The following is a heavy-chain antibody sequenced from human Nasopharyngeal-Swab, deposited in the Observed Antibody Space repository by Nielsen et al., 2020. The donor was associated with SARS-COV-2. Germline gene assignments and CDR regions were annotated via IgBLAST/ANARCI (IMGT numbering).Heavy chain of an antibody. J-gene: IGHJ4*02. CDR1: GFTLADYY. CDR2: SRVKANSYTA. Sequence: GASLQIPCVASGFTLADYYMDWVRQAPGKGLEWLGHSRVKANSYTAEYAASVTGRFTFSREESKNVLYLQMNSLKTEDTAVYYCARVGICNNDWCGSYDSWGQGTLVTVSS. D-gene: IGHD3-9*01. CDR3: ARVGICNNDWCGSYDS. V-gene: IGHV3-72*01.